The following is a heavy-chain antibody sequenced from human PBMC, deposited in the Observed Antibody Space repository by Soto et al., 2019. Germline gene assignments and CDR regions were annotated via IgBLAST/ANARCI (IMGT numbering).Heavy chain of an antibody. CDR3: ARLPAWNYYYYGMDV. CDR1: GYTFTSYG. J-gene: IGHJ6*02. D-gene: IGHD2-15*01. CDR2: ISAYNGNT. V-gene: IGHV1-18*01. Sequence: ASVKVSCKASGYTFTSYGISWVRQAPGQGLEWMGWISAYNGNTNYAQKLQGRVTMTTDTSTSTAYMELRSLRSDDTAVYYCARLPAWNYYYYGMDVWGQGTTVTVSS.